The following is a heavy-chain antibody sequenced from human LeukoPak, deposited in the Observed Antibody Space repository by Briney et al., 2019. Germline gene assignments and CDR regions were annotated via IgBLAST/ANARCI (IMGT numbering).Heavy chain of an antibody. Sequence: GASVKVSCKASGYTFTSYYMHWVRQAPRQGLEGMGWISAYNGNTNYAQKLQGRVTMTTDTSTSTAYMELRSLRSDDTAVYYCARDFENYYDSSGQYFDYWGQGTLVTVSS. D-gene: IGHD3-22*01. CDR1: GYTFTSYY. CDR3: ARDFENYYDSSGQYFDY. V-gene: IGHV1-18*04. CDR2: ISAYNGNT. J-gene: IGHJ4*02.